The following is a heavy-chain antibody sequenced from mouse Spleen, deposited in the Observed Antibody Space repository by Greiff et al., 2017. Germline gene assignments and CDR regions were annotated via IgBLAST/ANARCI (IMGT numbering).Heavy chain of an antibody. D-gene: IGHD1-1*01. CDR1: GYSFTSYY. Sequence: QVQLQQSGPELVKPGASVKISCKASGYSFTSYYIHWVKQRPGQGLEWIGWIYPGSGNTKYNEKFKGKATLTADTSSSTAYMQLSSLTSEDSAVYYCAGGSSYCYFDYWGQGTTLTVSS. J-gene: IGHJ2*01. CDR2: IYPGSGNT. V-gene: IGHV1-66*01. CDR3: AGGSSYCYFDY.